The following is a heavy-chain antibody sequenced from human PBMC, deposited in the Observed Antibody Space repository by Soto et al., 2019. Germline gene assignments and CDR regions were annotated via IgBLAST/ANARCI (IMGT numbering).Heavy chain of an antibody. CDR2: MNPSSGHA. J-gene: IGHJ4*02. CDR1: GYTFSSYD. V-gene: IGHV1-8*01. D-gene: IGHD3-10*01. CDR3: GRRRGVKRVRG. Sequence: QVQLVQSGAEVKKPGASVKVSCKASGYTFSSYDINWVRQATGQGLEWMGWMNPSSGHAGYAQKFQGRVTMTRDTSISTACMERSSLSSEDPDVYYGGRRRGVKRVRGWGQGTLVNVSS.